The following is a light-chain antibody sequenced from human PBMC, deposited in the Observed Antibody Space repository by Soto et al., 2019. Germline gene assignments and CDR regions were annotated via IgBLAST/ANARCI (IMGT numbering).Light chain of an antibody. V-gene: IGLV2-14*01. CDR1: SSDVGGYNY. J-gene: IGLJ1*01. CDR2: DVS. CDR3: SSYTSISTLDV. Sequence: QSALTQPASVSGSPGQSITISCTGTSSDVGGYNYVSWYQQHPGKAPKLMIYDVSNRPSGVSNRFSGSKSGNTASLTISGLQAEDESDYYCSSYTSISTLDVFLTWT.